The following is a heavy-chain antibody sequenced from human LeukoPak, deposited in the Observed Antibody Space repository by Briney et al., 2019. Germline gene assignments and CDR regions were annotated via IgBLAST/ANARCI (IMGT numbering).Heavy chain of an antibody. CDR2: IIPIFGTA. CDR1: GYTFTGYY. D-gene: IGHD3-3*01. J-gene: IGHJ5*02. Sequence: GASVKVSCKASGYTFTGYYMHWVRQAPGQGLEWMGGIIPIFGTANYAQKFQGRVTITTDESTSTAYMELSSLRSEDTAVYYCASAVYYDFWSGYYDNWFDPWGQGTLVTVSS. V-gene: IGHV1-69*05. CDR3: ASAVYYDFWSGYYDNWFDP.